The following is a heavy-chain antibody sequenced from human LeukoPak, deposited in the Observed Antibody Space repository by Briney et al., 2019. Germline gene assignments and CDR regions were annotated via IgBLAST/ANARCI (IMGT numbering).Heavy chain of an antibody. CDR3: AKSAFTVTTWDYFDY. CDR2: ISYDGSNK. V-gene: IGHV3-30*18. J-gene: IGHJ4*02. Sequence: GGSLRLSCAASGFTFDDYTMHWVRQAPGKGLEWVAVISYDGSNKYYADSVKGRFTISRDNSKNTLYLQMNSLRAEDTAVYYCAKSAFTVTTWDYFDYWGQGTLVTVSS. CDR1: GFTFDDYT. D-gene: IGHD4-17*01.